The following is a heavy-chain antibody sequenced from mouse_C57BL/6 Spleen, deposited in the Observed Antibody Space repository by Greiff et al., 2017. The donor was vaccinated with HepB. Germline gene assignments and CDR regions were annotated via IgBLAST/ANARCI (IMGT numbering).Heavy chain of an antibody. CDR1: GYTFTSYW. V-gene: IGHV1-7*01. D-gene: IGHD2-1*01. CDR3: AEVTGPYYAMDY. J-gene: IGHJ4*01. CDR2: INPSSGYT. Sequence: QVHVKQSGAELAKPGASVKLSCKASGYTFTSYWMHWVKQRPGQGLEWIGYINPSSGYTKYNQKFKDKATLTADKSSSTAYMQLSSLTYEDSAVYYCAEVTGPYYAMDYWGQGTSVTVSS.